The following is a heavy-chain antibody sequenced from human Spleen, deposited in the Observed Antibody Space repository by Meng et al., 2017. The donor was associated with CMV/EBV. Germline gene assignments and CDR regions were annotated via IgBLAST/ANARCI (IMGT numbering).Heavy chain of an antibody. J-gene: IGHJ4*02. CDR1: GGSISSSNL. CDR3: AREADAYGGKPIDY. Sequence: QVQLQESGPGLVKPSGTLSLTCAVSGGSISSSNLWTWVRQVPGKGLEWIGEIYHSGSTNYNPSLKSRVTISVNTSKNQFSLKLSSVTAADTAVYYCAREADAYGGKPIDYWGQGTLVTVSS. CDR2: IYHSGST. V-gene: IGHV4-4*02. D-gene: IGHD4-23*01.